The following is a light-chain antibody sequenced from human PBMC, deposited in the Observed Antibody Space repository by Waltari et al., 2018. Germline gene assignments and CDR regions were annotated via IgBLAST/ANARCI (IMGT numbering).Light chain of an antibody. CDR1: TSEVGGYNY. J-gene: IGLJ1*01. V-gene: IGLV2-14*03. CDR2: DVS. Sequence: QSALTQPASVSGSPGQSITISCTGTTSEVGGYNYVSWYQQHPGKAPKLMIYDVSKRPSGVSDRFSGSKSGNTASLTISGLQTEDEADYYCSSYSRSSTFYVFGTGTKVTVL. CDR3: SSYSRSSTFYV.